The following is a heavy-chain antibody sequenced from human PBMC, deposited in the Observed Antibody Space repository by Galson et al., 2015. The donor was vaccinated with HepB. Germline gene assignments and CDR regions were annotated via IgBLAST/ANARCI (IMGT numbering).Heavy chain of an antibody. CDR2: IYRGGSI. CDR1: GFTVSSSY. Sequence: SLRLSCAASGFTVSSSYMSWVRQAPGKGLEWVSVIYRGGSIYYADSVKGRFTISRDNSKDTLYLQMNSLRAGDTAVYYCARDRRDGYNSRQDAFDIWGQGTMVTVSS. D-gene: IGHD5-24*01. V-gene: IGHV3-53*01. CDR3: ARDRRDGYNSRQDAFDI. J-gene: IGHJ3*02.